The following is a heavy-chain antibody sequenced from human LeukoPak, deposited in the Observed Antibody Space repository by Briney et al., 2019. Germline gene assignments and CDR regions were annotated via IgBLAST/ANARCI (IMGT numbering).Heavy chain of an antibody. V-gene: IGHV1-2*02. CDR1: GGTSSSYS. CDR2: INPNGGGT. J-gene: IGHJ4*02. CDR3: ARQPGVRASSPNDY. D-gene: IGHD6-13*01. Sequence: ASVKVSCKASGGTSSSYSISWVRQAPGQGLEWVGWINPNGGGTHYAQKFQGRVTVTRDTSISTTYMELNSLTSDDTAVYYCARQPGVRASSPNDYWGQGTLVTVSS.